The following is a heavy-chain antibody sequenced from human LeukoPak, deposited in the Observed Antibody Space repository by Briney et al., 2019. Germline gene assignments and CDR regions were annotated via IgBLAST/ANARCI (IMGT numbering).Heavy chain of an antibody. V-gene: IGHV3-66*01. CDR1: GFTVSSNY. D-gene: IGHD3-3*01. J-gene: IGHJ4*02. CDR2: IYSGGST. CDR3: AGPFWSGPLDY. Sequence: GGSLRLSCAASGFTVSSNYMSWVRQAPGKGLEWVSVIYSGGSTYYADSAKGRFTISRDNSKNTLYLQMNSLRAEDTAVYYCAGPFWSGPLDYWGQGTLVTVSS.